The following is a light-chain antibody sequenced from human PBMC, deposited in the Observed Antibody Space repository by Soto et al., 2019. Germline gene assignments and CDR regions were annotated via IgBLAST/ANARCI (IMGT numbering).Light chain of an antibody. CDR2: DAF. J-gene: IGKJ1*01. CDR3: QQYKSYKT. Sequence: DIPMTQSPSTLSASVGHRVTITCRASQTISSGLAGYQQKPGKARKVLIYDAFTLESGVPSRFSGSGSGTEFTLTISSLQPDEFATYYCQQYKSYKTFGQGTRVEIK. V-gene: IGKV1-5*01. CDR1: QTISSG.